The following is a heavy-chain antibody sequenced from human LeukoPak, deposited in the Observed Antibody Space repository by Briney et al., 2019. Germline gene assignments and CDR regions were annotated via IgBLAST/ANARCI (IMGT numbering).Heavy chain of an antibody. CDR2: IRTKDGDERP. V-gene: IGHV3-49*04. CDR1: GFSFAGDP. Sequence: GGSLRLSCTPSGFSFAGDPVNWVRQAPGKGLEGVGLIRTKDGDERPEYAACVKGRFTISRDDSRGVAYLQLNSLKAEDTAVYYCTRGYYNSFWGQGTLVTVSS. D-gene: IGHD3-10*01. J-gene: IGHJ4*02. CDR3: TRGYYNSF.